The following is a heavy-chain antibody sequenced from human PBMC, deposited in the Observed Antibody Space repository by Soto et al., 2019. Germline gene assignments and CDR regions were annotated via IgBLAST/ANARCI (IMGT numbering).Heavy chain of an antibody. V-gene: IGHV4-38-2*01. Sequence: SETLSLTCAVSGYSISSGYYWGWIRQPPGKGLEWIGSLYHSGSTYYNPSLKSRVTISVDTSKNQFPLKLSSVTDADTAVYSCARGYSSSWRRLGDYCDYWGQGTMVTVSS. J-gene: IGHJ4*02. CDR2: LYHSGST. CDR1: GYSISSGYY. CDR3: ARGYSSSWRRLGDYCDY. D-gene: IGHD6-13*01.